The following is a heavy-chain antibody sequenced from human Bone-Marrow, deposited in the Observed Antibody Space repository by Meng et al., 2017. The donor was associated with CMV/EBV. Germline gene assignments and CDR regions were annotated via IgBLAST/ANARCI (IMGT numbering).Heavy chain of an antibody. CDR3: ARGRHIAARPFYY. J-gene: IGHJ4*02. V-gene: IGHV4-34*01. CDR2: INHSGST. Sequence: VQLQQWGEGLLKPSETLSPTCAVYGGSFSGYYWSWIRQPPGKGLEWIGEINHSGSTNYNPSLKSRVTISVDTSKNQFSLKLSSVTAADTAVYYCARGRHIAARPFYYWGQGTLVTVSS. D-gene: IGHD6-6*01. CDR1: GGSFSGYY.